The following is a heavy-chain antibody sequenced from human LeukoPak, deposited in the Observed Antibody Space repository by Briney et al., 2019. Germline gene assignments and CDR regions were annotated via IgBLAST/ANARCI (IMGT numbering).Heavy chain of an antibody. CDR2: ISSSCSTI. J-gene: IGHJ4*02. CDR1: GFTFSSYA. V-gene: IGHV3-48*04. CDR3: AREWSSYELFDY. D-gene: IGHD5-12*01. Sequence: GGSLRLFCTASGFTFSSYAMSWVRQAPRKGLEGVSYISSSCSTIYYTDSVKGRCTISRDNAKNSLYLQMNRLRVEDTAVYYCAREWSSYELFDYWGQGTLVTVSS.